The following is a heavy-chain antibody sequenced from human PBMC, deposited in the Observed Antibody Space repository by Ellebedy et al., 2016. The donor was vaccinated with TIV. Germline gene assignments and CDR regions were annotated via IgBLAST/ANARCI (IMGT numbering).Heavy chain of an antibody. V-gene: IGHV1-2*02. CDR2: INPNSGAT. D-gene: IGHD3-9*01. Sequence: AASVKVSCNASGYTFTDYYMHWVRQAPGQGLEWMGWINPNSGATKYAQIFQGRVTMTRDTSINTAYMGLSRLTSEHTAIYYCARVTYDLFPTHPESVGWFDPWGQGTLVTVSS. CDR1: GYTFTDYY. CDR3: ARVTYDLFPTHPESVGWFDP. J-gene: IGHJ5*02.